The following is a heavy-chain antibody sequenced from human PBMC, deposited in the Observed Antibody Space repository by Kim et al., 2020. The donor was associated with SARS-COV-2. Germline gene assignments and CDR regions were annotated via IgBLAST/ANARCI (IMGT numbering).Heavy chain of an antibody. D-gene: IGHD6-13*01. J-gene: IGHJ4*02. CDR3: AKDERPHRYSSSWDEGY. CDR2: IWYDGSNK. Sequence: GRSLRLSCAASGFTFSSYGMHWVRQAPGKGLEWVAVIWYDGSNKYYADSVKGRFTISRDNSKNTLYLQMNSLRAEDTAVYYCAKDERPHRYSSSWDEGYWGQGTLVTVSS. V-gene: IGHV3-33*06. CDR1: GFTFSSYG.